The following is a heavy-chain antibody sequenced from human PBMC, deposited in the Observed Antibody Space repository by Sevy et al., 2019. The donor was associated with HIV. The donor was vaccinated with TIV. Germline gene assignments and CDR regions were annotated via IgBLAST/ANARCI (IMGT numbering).Heavy chain of an antibody. CDR1: GFTFTDYF. J-gene: IGHJ4*02. V-gene: IGHV3-7*01. D-gene: IGHD2-21*01. CDR3: ARELWPGDY. CDR2: IDQDGSQK. Sequence: GGCLRLSCAASGFTFTDYFMGWVRQAPGKGLEWVANIDQDGSQKNYVDSVKGRFTISRDNAKNSVYLQMNSLRVDDTAVYYCARELWPGDYWGQGTLVTVSS.